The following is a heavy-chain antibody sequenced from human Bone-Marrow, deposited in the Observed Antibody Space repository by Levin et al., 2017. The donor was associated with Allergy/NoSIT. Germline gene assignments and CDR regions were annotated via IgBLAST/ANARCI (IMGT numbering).Heavy chain of an antibody. D-gene: IGHD2-15*01. V-gene: IGHV4-30-4*01. J-gene: IGHJ3*02. CDR3: ARCGHPGSCGGGNCPLGAFDI. Sequence: SETLSLTCAVSAGSISSVDYNWGWIRQSPGKGLEWIGSIHYTGNTYSNPSLKSRLSMSVDTSKNQFSLSLNSVTAADTAIYHCARCGHPGSCGGGNCPLGAFDIWGQGTFVTVS. CDR2: IHYTGNT. CDR1: AGSISSVDYN.